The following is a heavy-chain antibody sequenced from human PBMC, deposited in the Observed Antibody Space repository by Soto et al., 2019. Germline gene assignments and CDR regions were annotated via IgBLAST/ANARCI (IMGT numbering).Heavy chain of an antibody. CDR3: ARARDYDILTGHYDSFDI. CDR2: IYSGGST. CDR1: GFTVSSNY. D-gene: IGHD3-9*01. V-gene: IGHV3-53*04. J-gene: IGHJ3*02. Sequence: GGSLRLSCAASGFTVSSNYMSWVRQAPGKGLEWVSVIYSGGSTYYADSVKGRFTISRHNSKNTLYLQMNSLRAEDTAVYYCARARDYDILTGHYDSFDIWGQGTVVTVSS.